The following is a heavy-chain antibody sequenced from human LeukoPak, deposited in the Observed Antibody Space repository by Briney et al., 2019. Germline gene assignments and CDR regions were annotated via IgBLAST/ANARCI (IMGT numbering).Heavy chain of an antibody. Sequence: GGSLRLSCAASGFTFSSYAMSWVRQAPGKGLEGVSAISGSGGSTYYADSVKGRFTISRDNSKNTLYLQMNSLRAEDTAVYYCAKDTAMAILHFDYWGQGTLVTVSS. D-gene: IGHD5-18*01. CDR2: ISGSGGST. J-gene: IGHJ4*02. CDR1: GFTFSSYA. CDR3: AKDTAMAILHFDY. V-gene: IGHV3-23*01.